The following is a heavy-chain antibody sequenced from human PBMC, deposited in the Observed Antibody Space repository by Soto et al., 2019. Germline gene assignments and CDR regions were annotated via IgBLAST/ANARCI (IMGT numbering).Heavy chain of an antibody. CDR2: IHGNDGTT. CDR3: ARPMNYNDYLDS. J-gene: IGHJ4*02. Sequence: DSVKVSCKTSRYIFTSYSMHWVRQAPGQRPEWMGWIHGNDGTTKYSQTFQGRVTLTRDTSASTDYMELGSLRPEDTAVYYCARPMNYNDYLDSWGQGTLVTSPQ. CDR1: RYIFTSYS. V-gene: IGHV1-3*01. D-gene: IGHD3-10*01.